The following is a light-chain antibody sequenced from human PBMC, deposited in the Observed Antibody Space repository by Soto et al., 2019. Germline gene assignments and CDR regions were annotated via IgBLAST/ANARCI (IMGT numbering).Light chain of an antibody. V-gene: IGKV1-39*01. CDR3: QQGYNTFWT. J-gene: IGKJ1*01. CDR1: QPIGTS. Sequence: DIQMTQSPSSLSAFVGDSVTVTFRASQPIGTSLHWYQQKAGKAPKVLISAATKLQSGVPSRFSGSGSGTDFTLTISNLQPEDSATYYCQQGYNTFWTFGRGTKVDIK. CDR2: AAT.